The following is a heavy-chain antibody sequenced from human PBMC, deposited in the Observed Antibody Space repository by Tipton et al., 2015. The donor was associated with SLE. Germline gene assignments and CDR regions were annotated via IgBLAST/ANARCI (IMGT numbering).Heavy chain of an antibody. CDR1: GFTFDDYA. J-gene: IGHJ4*02. CDR2: ISWNSGNI. CDR3: TTNSNDY. Sequence: SLRLSCVVSGFTFDDYAMHWVRQAPGKGLEWVSCISWNSGNIGYADSVKGRFTISRDNSKNTLYLQMNSLRSEDTAIYYCTTNSNDYWGQGSLVTVSS. V-gene: IGHV3-9*01. D-gene: IGHD4-23*01.